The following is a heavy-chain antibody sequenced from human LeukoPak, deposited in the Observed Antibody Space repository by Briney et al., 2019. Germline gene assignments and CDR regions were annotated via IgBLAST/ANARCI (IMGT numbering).Heavy chain of an antibody. CDR3: ARGGVATYNWFDP. V-gene: IGHV4-30-2*01. D-gene: IGHD5-12*01. CDR2: IYHSGST. J-gene: IGHJ5*02. Sequence: SETLSLTCAVSGGSISSGGYSWSWIRQPPGKGLEWIGYIYHSGSTYYNPSLKSRVTISVGRSKNQFSLKLSSVTAADTAVYYCARGGVATYNWFDPLGPGNPGHRLL. CDR1: GGSISSGGYS.